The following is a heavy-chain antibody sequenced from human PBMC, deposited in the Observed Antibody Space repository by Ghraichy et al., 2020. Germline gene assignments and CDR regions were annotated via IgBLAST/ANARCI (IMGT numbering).Heavy chain of an antibody. D-gene: IGHD3-10*01. J-gene: IGHJ4*01. V-gene: IGHV3-48*02. CDR2: ISSSSGTI. CDR1: GFIFSDYS. CDR3: AREKQSIIRGLLPTNFDL. Sequence: GGSLRLSCAASGFIFSDYSMNWVRQAPGKGLEWVSYISSSSGTIYYGDSVKGRFTISRDNAKNSLYLRMNSLRDEDTAVYYCAREKQSIIRGLLPTNFDLWGLGTPVTVAS.